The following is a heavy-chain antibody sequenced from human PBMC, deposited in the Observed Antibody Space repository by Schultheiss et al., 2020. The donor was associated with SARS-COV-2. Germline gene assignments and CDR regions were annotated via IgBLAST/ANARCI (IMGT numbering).Heavy chain of an antibody. CDR1: NVSINTGGYY. V-gene: IGHV4-31*03. Sequence: SETLSLTCTVSNVSINTGGYYWSWFRQHPGKGLEWIGYIHYDGSTDYNPSLKSRLTLSVDSSENQFSRKLTSLTVADTAVYYCAREGLRLGELSSKLYWGQGTVVTVAS. CDR3: AREGLRLGELSSKLY. J-gene: IGHJ4*02. D-gene: IGHD3-16*02. CDR2: IHYDGST.